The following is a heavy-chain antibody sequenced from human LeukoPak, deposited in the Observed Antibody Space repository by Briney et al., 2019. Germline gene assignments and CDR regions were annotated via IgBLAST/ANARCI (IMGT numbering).Heavy chain of an antibody. V-gene: IGHV3-11*01. J-gene: IGHJ4*02. Sequence: GGSLRLSCAASGFTFSDYYMSWIRQAPGKGLEWVSYISSTVITTYYADSVKGRFTISRDNAKNSLYLQMNSLRAEDTAVYYCVRSVYNWNDADYWGQGTLVTVSS. CDR1: GFTFSDYY. CDR3: VRSVYNWNDADY. CDR2: ISSTVITT. D-gene: IGHD1-20*01.